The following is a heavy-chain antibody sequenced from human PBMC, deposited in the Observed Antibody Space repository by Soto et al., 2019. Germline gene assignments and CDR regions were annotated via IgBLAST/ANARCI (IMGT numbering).Heavy chain of an antibody. CDR1: GGSISSYY. V-gene: IGHV4-59*08. D-gene: IGHD3-3*01. J-gene: IGHJ5*02. CDR3: ARHYDLGWFDP. Sequence: SETLSLTCTVSGGSISSYYWSWIRQPPGKGLEWIGYIYYSGSTNYNPSLKSRVTISVDTSKNQFSLKLSSVTAAATAVYYCARHYDLGWFDPWGKGTLVTVSS. CDR2: IYYSGST.